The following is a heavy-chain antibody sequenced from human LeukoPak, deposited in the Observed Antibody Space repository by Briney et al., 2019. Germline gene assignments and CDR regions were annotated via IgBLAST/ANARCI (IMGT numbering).Heavy chain of an antibody. CDR1: GGSISSGGYY. CDR2: IYYSGST. J-gene: IGHJ4*02. Sequence: PSETLSLTCTVSGGSISSGGYYWSWIRQHPGKGLEWIGYIYYSGSTYYNPSLKSRVTISVDTSKNQFSLKLSSVTAADTAVYYCARVSTVPAASYPFDYWGQGTLVTVSP. D-gene: IGHD2-2*01. CDR3: ARVSTVPAASYPFDY. V-gene: IGHV4-31*03.